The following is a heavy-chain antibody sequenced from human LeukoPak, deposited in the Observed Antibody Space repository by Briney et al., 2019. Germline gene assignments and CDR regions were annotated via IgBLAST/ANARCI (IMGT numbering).Heavy chain of an antibody. CDR3: ARVGDYALKD. Sequence: SETLSLICSVSGASISNYYWSWIRQPAGKGLEFIGLFYNSGSTNCNPSLKSRVTMSVDTSKNQFSLKLSSVTAADTAVYYCARVGDYALKDWGQGTLVTVSS. CDR2: FYNSGST. CDR1: GASISNYY. D-gene: IGHD3-16*01. V-gene: IGHV4-4*07. J-gene: IGHJ4*02.